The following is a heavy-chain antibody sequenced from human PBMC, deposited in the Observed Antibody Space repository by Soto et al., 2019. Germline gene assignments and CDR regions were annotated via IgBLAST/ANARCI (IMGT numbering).Heavy chain of an antibody. D-gene: IGHD1-26*01. J-gene: IGHJ4*02. CDR3: AKDIAGGFDH. Sequence: EVQLLESGGGVVQPGGSLRLSCAASGFSVSTNAMSWVRQAPGKGREWVSGISGSGRYTYYADSVKGRFTISRDNSKNTLSLQMNNLRGEDTARYYCAKDIAGGFDHWGQGALVTVSS. CDR1: GFSVSTNA. CDR2: ISGSGRYT. V-gene: IGHV3-23*01.